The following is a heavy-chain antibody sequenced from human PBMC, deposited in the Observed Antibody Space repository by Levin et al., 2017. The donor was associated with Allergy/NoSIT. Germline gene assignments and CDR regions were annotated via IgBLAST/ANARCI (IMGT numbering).Heavy chain of an antibody. J-gene: IGHJ4*02. D-gene: IGHD3-10*01. CDR1: GYSFNSYW. Sequence: LGESLKISCEGSGYSFNSYWIGWVRQKPGKGLEWVAFMYPGDSEPKYSPSFQGRVTISADKSTRTAYMQWSSLKASDTAMYYCATYGSGSYFDYYFDHWGQGTLVTVSS. V-gene: IGHV5-51*01. CDR2: MYPGDSEP. CDR3: ATYGSGSYFDYYFDH.